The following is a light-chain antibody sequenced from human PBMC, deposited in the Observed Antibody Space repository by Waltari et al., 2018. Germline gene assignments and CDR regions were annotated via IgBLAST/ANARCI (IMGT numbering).Light chain of an antibody. CDR1: QFVSSY. CDR2: DAS. Sequence: EIVLTQSPATLSLSPGERATLSCRASQFVSSYLAWYQQKPGQAPRLLIYDASNRATGIPARFSGSGSGTDFTLTISSLEPEDFATYYCQQSYSTPVTFGGGTKVEIK. V-gene: IGKV3-11*01. J-gene: IGKJ4*01. CDR3: QQSYSTPVT.